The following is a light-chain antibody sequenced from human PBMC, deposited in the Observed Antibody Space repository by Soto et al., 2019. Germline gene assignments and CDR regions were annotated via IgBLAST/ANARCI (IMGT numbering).Light chain of an antibody. J-gene: IGKJ2*01. CDR3: QQSVTTPRT. Sequence: DIPMTQSPSSLSASVGDRVTITCRASQTINTWLNWYQHKPGKVPKVLIYAASSLQSGVPSRFSGSGSGTEFTLTINNLQPDDFATYYCQQSVTTPRTFGQGTKLEIK. CDR2: AAS. V-gene: IGKV1-39*01. CDR1: QTINTW.